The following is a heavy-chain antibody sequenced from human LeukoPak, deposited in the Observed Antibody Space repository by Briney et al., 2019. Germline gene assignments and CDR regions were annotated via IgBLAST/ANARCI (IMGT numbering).Heavy chain of an antibody. CDR3: TTPTDFWSGYFKGNYFDY. J-gene: IGHJ4*02. CDR2: IKSKTDGGTT. D-gene: IGHD3-3*01. CDR1: GFTFSNAW. Sequence: PGGSLRLSCAASGFTFSNAWMSWVRQAPGKGLEWVGRIKSKTDGGTTDYAAPVKGRFTISRDDSKNTLYLQMNSLKTEDTAVYYCTTPTDFWSGYFKGNYFDYWGQGTLVTVSS. V-gene: IGHV3-15*01.